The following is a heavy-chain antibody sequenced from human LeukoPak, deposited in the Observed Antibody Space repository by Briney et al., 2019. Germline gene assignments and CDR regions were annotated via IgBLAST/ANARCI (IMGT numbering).Heavy chain of an antibody. V-gene: IGHV4-39*07. J-gene: IGHJ3*02. CDR2: IYYSGST. D-gene: IGHD4-17*01. Sequence: SETLSLTCTVSGGSISSSSYYWGWIRQPPGKGLEWIGSIYYSGSTYYNPSLKSRVTISVDTSKNQFSLKLSSVTAADTAVYYCARGPYGDYGEDAFDIWGQGTMVTVSS. CDR3: ARGPYGDYGEDAFDI. CDR1: GGSISSSSYY.